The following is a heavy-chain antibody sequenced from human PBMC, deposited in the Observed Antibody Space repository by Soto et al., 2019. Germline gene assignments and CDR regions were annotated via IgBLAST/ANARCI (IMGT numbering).Heavy chain of an antibody. J-gene: IGHJ4*02. V-gene: IGHV1-18*01. CDR1: GYTFTSYG. Sequence: ASVKVSCKASGYTFTSYGMSWVRQAPGQGLEWMGWISAYNGNTNYAQKLQGRVTMTTDTSTSTAYMELRSLRSDDTAVYYCARGVTIFGVVINYFDYWGQGTLVTVSS. D-gene: IGHD3-3*01. CDR2: ISAYNGNT. CDR3: ARGVTIFGVVINYFDY.